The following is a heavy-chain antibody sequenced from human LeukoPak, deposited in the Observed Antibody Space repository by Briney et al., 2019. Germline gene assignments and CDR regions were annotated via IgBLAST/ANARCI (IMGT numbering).Heavy chain of an antibody. CDR1: GFTFSSYA. V-gene: IGHV3-53*01. D-gene: IGHD3-9*01. J-gene: IGHJ3*02. CDR2: IYSGGST. CDR3: ARSSHYDILTGYSEEDAFDI. Sequence: GRSLRLSCAASGFTFSSYAMHWVRQAPGKGLEWVSVIYSGGSTYYADSVKGRFTISRDTSKNTLYLQMNSLRVEDTAVYYCARSSHYDILTGYSEEDAFDIWGQGTMVTVSS.